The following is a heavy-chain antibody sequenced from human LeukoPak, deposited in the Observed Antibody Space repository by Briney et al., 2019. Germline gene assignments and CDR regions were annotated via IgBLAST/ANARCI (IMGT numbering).Heavy chain of an antibody. CDR3: ARDRNLIFDY. D-gene: IGHD1-14*01. CDR2: IIPIFGTA. Sequence: ASVKVSCKASGYPFSDYFIHWVRQAPGQGLEWMGGIIPIFGTANYAQKFQGRVTMTTDTSTSTAYMELRSLRSDDTAVYYCARDRNLIFDYWGQGTLVTVSS. V-gene: IGHV1-69*05. CDR1: GYPFSDYF. J-gene: IGHJ4*02.